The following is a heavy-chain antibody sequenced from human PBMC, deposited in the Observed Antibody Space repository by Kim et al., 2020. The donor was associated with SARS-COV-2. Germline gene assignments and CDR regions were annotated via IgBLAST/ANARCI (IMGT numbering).Heavy chain of an antibody. D-gene: IGHD2-2*01. J-gene: IGHJ6*03. V-gene: IGHV4-34*01. CDR3: ARSGSTRGYYYYMDV. CDR1: GGSFSGYY. CDR2: ISQSGSA. Sequence: SETLSLTCAVYGGSFSGYYWSWIRQPPGKGLEWIGEISQSGSANYDPSLKSRVTMSLDTAKNQFFLKLSFVTAADTAVYYCARSGSTRGYYYYMDVGGKG.